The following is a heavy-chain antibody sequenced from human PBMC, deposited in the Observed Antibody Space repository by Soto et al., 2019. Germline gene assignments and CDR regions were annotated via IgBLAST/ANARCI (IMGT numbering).Heavy chain of an antibody. CDR2: ISYDGSNK. V-gene: IGHV3-30*18. CDR1: GFSFSSYG. D-gene: IGHD3-16*02. J-gene: IGHJ4*02. Sequence: QVQLVESGGGVVQPGRSLRLSCAASGFSFSSYGMHWVRQAPGKGLEWVAVISYDGSNKYYADSVKGRFTISRDNSKNTLYLQMNSLRAEDTAVYYCAKDYLTLPLRLGESSLYTDYWGQGNLVTVSS. CDR3: AKDYLTLPLRLGESSLYTDY.